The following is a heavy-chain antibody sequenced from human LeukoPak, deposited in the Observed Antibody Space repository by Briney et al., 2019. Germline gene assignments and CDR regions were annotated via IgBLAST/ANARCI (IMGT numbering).Heavy chain of an antibody. J-gene: IGHJ4*02. Sequence: GGSLRLSCAASGFTFSSYAMSWVRQAPGKGLEWVSAISGSGGSTYYADSVEGRFTISRDNSKNTLYLQMNSLRAEDTAVYYCAKDWRCDYSNYGGDYWGQGTLVTVSS. CDR1: GFTFSSYA. CDR2: ISGSGGST. CDR3: AKDWRCDYSNYGGDY. V-gene: IGHV3-23*01. D-gene: IGHD4-11*01.